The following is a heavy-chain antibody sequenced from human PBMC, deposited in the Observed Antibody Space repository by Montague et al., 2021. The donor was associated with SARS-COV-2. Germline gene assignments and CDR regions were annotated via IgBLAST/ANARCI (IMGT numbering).Heavy chain of an antibody. V-gene: IGHV4-34*01. CDR1: SGSFRGYY. D-gene: IGHD3-10*01. Sequence: SETLSLTCAVSSGSFRGYYWSWIRQPPGKGLEWIGEINHSGSTTXNPSLESRVFISVDTSNKQFSLKVTSVTAADTAVYYCARLGAITLVRGITKADFSNYGMDVWGQGTTVTVSS. J-gene: IGHJ6*02. CDR2: INHSGST. CDR3: ARLGAITLVRGITKADFSNYGMDV.